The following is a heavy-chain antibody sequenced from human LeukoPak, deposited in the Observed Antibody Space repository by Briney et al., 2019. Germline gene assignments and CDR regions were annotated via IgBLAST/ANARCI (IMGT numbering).Heavy chain of an antibody. D-gene: IGHD6-19*01. CDR2: INHSGST. Sequence: PSETLSLTCTVSGGSISSGDYYWSWIRQPPGKGLEWIGEINHSGSTNYNPSLKSRVTISVDPSKNQFSLKLSSVTAADTAVYYCARGRGIAVAGTPIDYWGQGTLVTVSS. CDR1: GGSISSGDYY. V-gene: IGHV4-39*07. CDR3: ARGRGIAVAGTPIDY. J-gene: IGHJ4*02.